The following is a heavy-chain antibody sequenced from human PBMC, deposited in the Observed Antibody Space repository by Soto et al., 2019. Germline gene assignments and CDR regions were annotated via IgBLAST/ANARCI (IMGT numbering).Heavy chain of an antibody. J-gene: IGHJ4*02. CDR2: IIPIFGTA. V-gene: IGHV1-69*01. CDR3: ARHSPATVTTSALYY. CDR1: GGTFSSYA. Sequence: QVQLVQSGAEEKKPGSSVKVSCKASGGTFSSYAISWVRQAPGQGLEWMGGIIPIFGTANYAQKLQGRVTITPDESTSTAYMGLSNMRSEDTAVYYCARHSPATVTTSALYYWGQGTLVHVSS. D-gene: IGHD4-17*01.